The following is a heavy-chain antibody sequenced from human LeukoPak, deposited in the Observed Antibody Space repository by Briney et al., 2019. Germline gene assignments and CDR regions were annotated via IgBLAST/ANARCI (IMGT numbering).Heavy chain of an antibody. CDR3: ARDRDDFSTFDY. V-gene: IGHV3-74*01. D-gene: IGHD3-3*01. J-gene: IGHJ4*02. Sequence: GGSLRLSWAASGFTFSSYWMHWVRQAPGKGLVWVSRINTDGSSTSYADSVKGRFTISRDNAKNTLYLQMNSLRAEDTAVYYCARDRDDFSTFDYWGQGTLVTVSS. CDR2: INTDGSST. CDR1: GFTFSSYW.